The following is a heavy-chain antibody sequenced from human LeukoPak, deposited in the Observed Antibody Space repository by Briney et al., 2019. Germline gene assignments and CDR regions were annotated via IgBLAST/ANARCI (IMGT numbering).Heavy chain of an antibody. V-gene: IGHV5-51*01. CDR3: ARRSDCSGGSCYSFDAFDI. Sequence: GESLKISCKGSGYSFTSYWIGWVRPMPGKVLEWMGIIYPGDSDTRYSPSFQGQVTISADKSISTAYLQWSSLKASDTAMYYCARRSDCSGGSCYSFDAFDIWGQGTMVTVSS. CDR1: GYSFTSYW. CDR2: IYPGDSDT. D-gene: IGHD2-15*01. J-gene: IGHJ3*02.